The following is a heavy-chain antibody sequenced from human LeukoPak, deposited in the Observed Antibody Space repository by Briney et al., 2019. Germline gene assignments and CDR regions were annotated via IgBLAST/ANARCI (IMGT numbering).Heavy chain of an antibody. J-gene: IGHJ4*02. V-gene: IGHV1-2*02. Sequence: ASVKVSCKASGYIFTGYYMHWVRQAPGQGLEWMGWINPNNGGTKYAQKFQGRVTMTRDTSTSTAYMEVSRLRSDDTAVYYCARAVGGNYYGTETDDYWGQGTLVTVSS. CDR3: ARAVGGNYYGTETDDY. CDR2: INPNNGGT. CDR1: GYIFTGYY. D-gene: IGHD3-10*01.